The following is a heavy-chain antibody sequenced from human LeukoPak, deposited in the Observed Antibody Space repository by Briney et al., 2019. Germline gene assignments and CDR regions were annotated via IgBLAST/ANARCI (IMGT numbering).Heavy chain of an antibody. CDR1: GFTFDDYA. D-gene: IGHD1-26*01. CDR3: AKGRVGATFWI. Sequence: PGGSLRLSCVASGFTFDDYALHWVRQAPGKGLEWVTLISGDGNSTYYADSVKGRFTISRDNSKNSVFLHMNSLRTEDTALYYCAKGRVGATFWIWGQGAPVTVSS. J-gene: IGHJ4*02. V-gene: IGHV3-43*02. CDR2: ISGDGNST.